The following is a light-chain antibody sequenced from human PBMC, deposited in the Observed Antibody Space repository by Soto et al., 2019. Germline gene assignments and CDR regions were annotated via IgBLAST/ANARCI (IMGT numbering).Light chain of an antibody. CDR2: DVI. V-gene: IGLV2-11*01. CDR3: CSYAGNFIWV. CDR1: TSDVGAYNL. J-gene: IGLJ3*02. Sequence: QSALTQPRSVSGSPGQSITLSCDGSTSDVGAYNLVSWYQQHPGEAPKLMIYDVIKRPSGVPYRFSGSMSGNTASLTISGLQADDEADYYCCSYAGNFIWVFGGGTKLTVL.